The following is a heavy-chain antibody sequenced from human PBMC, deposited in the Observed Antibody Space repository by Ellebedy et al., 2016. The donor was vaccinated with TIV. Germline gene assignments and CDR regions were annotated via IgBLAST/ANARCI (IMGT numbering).Heavy chain of an antibody. D-gene: IGHD2-15*01. CDR2: ISYDGSNK. CDR1: GFTFSSYG. V-gene: IGHV3-30*03. J-gene: IGHJ4*02. Sequence: GESLKISCAASGFTFSSYGMHWVRQAPGKGLEWVAVISYDGSNKYYADSVKGRFTISRDNSKNTLYLQMNSLRAEDTAVYYCAREELGYCSGGSCYPLTNPPDYWGQGTLVTVSS. CDR3: AREELGYCSGGSCYPLTNPPDY.